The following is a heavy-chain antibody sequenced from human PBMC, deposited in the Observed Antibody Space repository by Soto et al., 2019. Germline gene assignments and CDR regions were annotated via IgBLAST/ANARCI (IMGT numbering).Heavy chain of an antibody. J-gene: IGHJ4*02. CDR1: GYTFTGYY. D-gene: IGHD2-2*01. CDR3: ARGIPGDIVVVPAATGFDY. V-gene: IGHV1-2*04. Sequence: ASVKVSCKASGYTFTGYYMHWVRQAPGQGLEWMGWINPNSGGTNYAQKFQGWVTMTRDTSISTAYMELSRLRSDDTAVYYCARGIPGDIVVVPAATGFDYWGQGTLVTVSS. CDR2: INPNSGGT.